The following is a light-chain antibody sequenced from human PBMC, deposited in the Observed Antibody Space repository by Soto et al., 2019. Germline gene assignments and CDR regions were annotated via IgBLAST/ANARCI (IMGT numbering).Light chain of an antibody. CDR3: QQYDNWPWT. CDR1: QSVSSN. V-gene: IGKV3-15*01. CDR2: GAS. J-gene: IGKJ1*01. Sequence: EIMMTQSPATLSVSPGERATLSCRASQSVSSNLAWYQQKPGQAPRLLIYGASTRATGIPARFSGSGSGTEFTLTISSLQSEDFAVYSCQQYDNWPWTFGQGTKVDI.